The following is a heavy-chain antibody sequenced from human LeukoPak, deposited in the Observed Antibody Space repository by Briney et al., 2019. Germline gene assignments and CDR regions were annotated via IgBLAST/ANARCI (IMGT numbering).Heavy chain of an antibody. CDR3: AGELGDY. J-gene: IGHJ4*02. V-gene: IGHV3-48*02. Sequence: GGFLRLSCAASGFTFRGYSMNWVRQAPGKGLEWASYISGTSTTIYYADSVKGRFTISRDNAKNSLYLQMNSLRDEDTAVYYCAGELGDYWGQGTLVTVSS. D-gene: IGHD7-27*01. CDR2: ISGTSTTI. CDR1: GFTFRGYS.